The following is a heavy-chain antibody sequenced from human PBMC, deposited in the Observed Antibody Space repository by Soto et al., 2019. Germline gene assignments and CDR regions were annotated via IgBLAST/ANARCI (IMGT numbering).Heavy chain of an antibody. CDR2: ISGSGGTS. J-gene: IGHJ4*02. Sequence: EVQVLESGGGLVQPGGSLRLSCAASGFTFSSYAMTWVRQAPGKGLEWVSAISGSGGTSYYADSVKGRFTISRDNSKNTLSLQMNSLRAEDTGVYYCAKGASDHCYWGLDYWGQGTLVTVSS. D-gene: IGHD2-15*01. V-gene: IGHV3-23*01. CDR3: AKGASDHCYWGLDY. CDR1: GFTFSSYA.